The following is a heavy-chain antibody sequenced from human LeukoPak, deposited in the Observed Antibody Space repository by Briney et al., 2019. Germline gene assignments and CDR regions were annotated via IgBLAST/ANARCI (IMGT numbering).Heavy chain of an antibody. CDR2: ISYDGNNK. J-gene: IGHJ4*02. V-gene: IGHV3-30-3*01. D-gene: IGHD6-19*01. CDR3: ARDIVDSSGWLPDC. Sequence: PGGSLRLSCAASGFTVSSYAMHWVRRAPGKGLEWVALISYDGNNKYYADSVKGRFTISRDNSKNTLYLQMNSLRAEDTAVYYCARDIVDSSGWLPDCWGQGTLVTVSS. CDR1: GFTVSSYA.